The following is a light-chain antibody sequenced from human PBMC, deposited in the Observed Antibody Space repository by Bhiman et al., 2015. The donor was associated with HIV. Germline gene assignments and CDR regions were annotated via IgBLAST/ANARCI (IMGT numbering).Light chain of an antibody. CDR2: DVS. CDR1: SSDVGDYNY. J-gene: IGLJ3*02. CDR3: SSYTSSTTWV. Sequence: QSALTQPASVSGSPGQSITISCTGTSSDVGDYNYVSWYQQHPGKAPKLMIYDVSNRPSGVSNRFSGSKSANTASLTISGLQAEDEADYYCSSYTSSTTWVFGGGTKLTVL. V-gene: IGLV2-14*03.